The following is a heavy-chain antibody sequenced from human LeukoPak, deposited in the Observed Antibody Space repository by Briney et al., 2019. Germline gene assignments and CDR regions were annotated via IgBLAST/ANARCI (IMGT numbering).Heavy chain of an antibody. D-gene: IGHD2-21*02. V-gene: IGHV4-59*01. CDR2: VYYNGST. CDR3: ARGRMVTDPDY. CDR1: GGSINTYH. J-gene: IGHJ4*02. Sequence: PSETLSLTCTVSGGSINTYHWSWLRQPPGGGLEWIAYVYYNGSTRHNPSLKSRVTMSVDTSKNQFSLKLSSVTAADTAVYYCARGRMVTDPDYWGQGTLVTVSS.